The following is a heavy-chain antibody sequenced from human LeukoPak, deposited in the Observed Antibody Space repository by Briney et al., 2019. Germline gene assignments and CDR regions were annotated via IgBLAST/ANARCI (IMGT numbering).Heavy chain of an antibody. D-gene: IGHD4-17*01. Sequence: SGPTLVKPTQTLTLTCTFSGFSLSTSGVGVGWIRQPPGKALEWLALIYWNDDKRYSPSLKSRLTITKDTSKNQVVLTMTNMDPVDTATYYCARRPDYGDYEVGYYFDYWGQGTLVTVSS. V-gene: IGHV2-5*01. CDR2: IYWNDDK. CDR3: ARRPDYGDYEVGYYFDY. J-gene: IGHJ4*02. CDR1: GFSLSTSGVG.